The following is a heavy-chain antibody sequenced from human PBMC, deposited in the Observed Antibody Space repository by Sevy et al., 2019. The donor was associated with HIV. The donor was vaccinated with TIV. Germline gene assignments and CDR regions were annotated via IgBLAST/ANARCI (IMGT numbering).Heavy chain of an antibody. Sequence: GGSLRLSCAVSGFTFSSYEMKWVRQAPGKGLEWVSYISSTGNTIYYADSVKGRFTVSRDNAKSSLYLQMTSLRGEDTADYYCARLTRTKELAPDVWGQGTTVTVSS. CDR1: GFTFSSYE. J-gene: IGHJ6*02. V-gene: IGHV3-48*03. CDR3: ARLTRTKELAPDV. D-gene: IGHD6-6*01. CDR2: ISSTGNTI.